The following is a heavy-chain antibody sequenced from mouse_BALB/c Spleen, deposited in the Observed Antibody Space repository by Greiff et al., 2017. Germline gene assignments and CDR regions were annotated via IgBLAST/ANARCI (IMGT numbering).Heavy chain of an antibody. D-gene: IGHD2-1*01. Sequence: VMLVESGPGLVAPSQSLSITCTVSGFSLTSYGVHWVRQPPGKGLEWLGVIWAGGSTNYNSALMSRLSISKDNSKSQVFLKMNSLQTDDTAMYYCAREGGGRNTWFAYWGQGTLVTVSA. J-gene: IGHJ3*01. CDR3: AREGGGRNTWFAY. CDR2: IWAGGST. CDR1: GFSLTSYG. V-gene: IGHV2-9*02.